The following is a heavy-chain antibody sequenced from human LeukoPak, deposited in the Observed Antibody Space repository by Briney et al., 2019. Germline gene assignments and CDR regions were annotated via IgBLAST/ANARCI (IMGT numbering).Heavy chain of an antibody. Sequence: ASVKVSCKASGYTFTSYGISWVRQAPGQGLEWMGWISAYNGNTNYAQKLQGRVTMTTDTPTSTAYLELRSLRSDDTAVYYCARDPAPNYGGHFDYWGQGTLVTVSS. D-gene: IGHD4-23*01. J-gene: IGHJ4*02. CDR1: GYTFTSYG. V-gene: IGHV1-18*01. CDR3: ARDPAPNYGGHFDY. CDR2: ISAYNGNT.